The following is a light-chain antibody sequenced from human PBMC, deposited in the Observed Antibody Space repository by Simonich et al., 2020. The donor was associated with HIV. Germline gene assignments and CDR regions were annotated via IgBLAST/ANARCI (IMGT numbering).Light chain of an antibody. CDR3: QHLNSFPLT. J-gene: IGKJ3*01. CDR2: AAS. Sequence: IQLTQFPSFLSASVGDRVTIPCRASQGISSYLAWYQQKPGKAPKLLIYAASTLQSGVPSRFSCSGSGTEFTLTISSLQPEDFATYYCQHLNSFPLTFGPGTKVD. CDR1: QGISSY. V-gene: IGKV1-9*01.